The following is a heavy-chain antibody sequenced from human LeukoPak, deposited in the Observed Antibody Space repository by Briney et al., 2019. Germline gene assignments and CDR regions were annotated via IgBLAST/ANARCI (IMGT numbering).Heavy chain of an antibody. J-gene: IGHJ4*02. Sequence: GGSLRLSCAASGFTFSSYGMSWVRQAPGKGLEWVAFIRYDGSNKYYADSVKGRFTISRDNSKNTLYLQMNSLRAEDTAVYYCAKAGYDFDLVVDYWGQGTLVTVSS. D-gene: IGHD3/OR15-3a*01. CDR2: IRYDGSNK. CDR1: GFTFSSYG. CDR3: AKAGYDFDLVVDY. V-gene: IGHV3-30*02.